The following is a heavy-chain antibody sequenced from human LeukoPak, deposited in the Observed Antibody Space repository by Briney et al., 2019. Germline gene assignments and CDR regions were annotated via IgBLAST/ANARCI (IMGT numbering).Heavy chain of an antibody. J-gene: IGHJ5*02. Sequence: PGGSLRLSCEASGFTLSNYWMYWVRQAPGKGLVWVSRIISDGSSNYADSVKGRFTISRDNAKNTLYLQMNSLGAEDTAVYYCVRGVYASGSSPWGQGTLVTVSS. V-gene: IGHV3-74*01. CDR3: VRGVYASGSSP. CDR1: GFTLSNYW. CDR2: IISDGSS. D-gene: IGHD3-10*01.